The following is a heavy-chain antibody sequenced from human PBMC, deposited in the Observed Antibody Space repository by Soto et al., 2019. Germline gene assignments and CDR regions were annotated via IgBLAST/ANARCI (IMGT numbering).Heavy chain of an antibody. V-gene: IGHV3-33*01. J-gene: IGHJ4*02. D-gene: IGHD4-17*01. CDR1: GFTFSSYG. Sequence: QVQLVESGGGVVQPGRSLRLSCAASGFTFSSYGMQWVRQAPGKGLEWVAVIWYDGSNKYYADSVKGRFTISRDNSKNTLYLQMNSLRAEDTAVYYCAREREYGDYDFDYWGQGTLVTVSS. CDR3: AREREYGDYDFDY. CDR2: IWYDGSNK.